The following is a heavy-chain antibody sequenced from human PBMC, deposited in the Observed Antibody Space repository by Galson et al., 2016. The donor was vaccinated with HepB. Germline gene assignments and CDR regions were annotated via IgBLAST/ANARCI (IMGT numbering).Heavy chain of an antibody. J-gene: IGHJ4*02. CDR3: TSETYYY. Sequence: SETLSLTCAVSGGSISNNNWWSWVRQRPGKGLEWIGEIYHSGSTNYNPSLKSQVTMSVNQSKNQFSLKLTSVTAADTAVYYCTSETYYYWGQGTLVTVSS. V-gene: IGHV4-4*02. CDR2: IYHSGST. D-gene: IGHD1-26*01. CDR1: GGSISNNNW.